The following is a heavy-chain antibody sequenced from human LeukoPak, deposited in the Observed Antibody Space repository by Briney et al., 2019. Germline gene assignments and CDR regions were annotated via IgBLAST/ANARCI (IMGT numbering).Heavy chain of an antibody. J-gene: IGHJ6*03. CDR2: IDYSGNT. CDR3: ARTYCGGDCRGYYYHYYMDV. D-gene: IGHD2-21*02. CDR1: GFTLTTYT. V-gene: IGHV4-38-2*01. Sequence: PGGSLRLSCAASGFTLTTYTMHGVRQPPGKGLEWIGSIDYSGNTYYNPSLNSRVAISVDTSKKQFSLKLSSVTAADTAVYYCARTYCGGDCRGYYYHYYMDVWGKGTTVTISS.